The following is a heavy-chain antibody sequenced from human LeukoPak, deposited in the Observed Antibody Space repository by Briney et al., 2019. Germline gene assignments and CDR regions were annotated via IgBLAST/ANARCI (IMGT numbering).Heavy chain of an antibody. CDR2: INSDGSST. CDR1: GFTFSSYW. Sequence: GSLRLSCAASGFTFSSYWMHWVRQAPGKGLVWVSRINSDGSSTSYADSVKGRFTISRDNSKNTLYLQMNSLRAEDTAVYYCAKRSAESSGYFDYWGQGTLVTVSS. CDR3: AKRSAESSGYFDY. V-gene: IGHV3-74*01. J-gene: IGHJ4*02. D-gene: IGHD6-19*01.